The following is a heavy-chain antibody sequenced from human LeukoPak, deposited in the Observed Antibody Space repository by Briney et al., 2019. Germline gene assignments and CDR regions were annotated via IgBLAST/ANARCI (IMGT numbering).Heavy chain of an antibody. V-gene: IGHV4-38-2*02. CDR3: ARDPPDSITMVRGGFDY. CDR2: IYHSGST. CDR1: GYSISSGYY. D-gene: IGHD3-10*01. J-gene: IGHJ4*02. Sequence: SETLSLTCAVSGYSISSGYYWGWIRQPPGKGLEWIGSIYHSGSTYYNPSLKSRVTISVDTSKNQFSLKLSSVTAADTAVYYCARDPPDSITMVRGGFDYWGQGTLVTVSS.